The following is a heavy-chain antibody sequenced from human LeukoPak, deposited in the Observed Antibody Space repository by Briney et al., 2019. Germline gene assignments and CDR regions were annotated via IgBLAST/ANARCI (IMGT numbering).Heavy chain of an antibody. CDR3: ARDRRSEDFWSGLDY. CDR1: GGSISSYY. CDR2: IYYSGST. D-gene: IGHD3-3*01. J-gene: IGHJ4*02. Sequence: SETLSLTGTVSGGSISSYYWSWIRQPPGKGLEWISYIYYSGSTNYNPSLKSRVTISVDTSKNQFSLKLSSVTAADTAVYYCARDRRSEDFWSGLDYWGQGTLVTVSS. V-gene: IGHV4-59*01.